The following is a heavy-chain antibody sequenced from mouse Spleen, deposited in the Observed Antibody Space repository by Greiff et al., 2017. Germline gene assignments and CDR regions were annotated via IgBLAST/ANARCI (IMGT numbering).Heavy chain of an antibody. D-gene: IGHD1-1*01. J-gene: IGHJ3*01. Sequence: EVKLVESGGGLVKPGGSLKLSCAASGFTFSSYGMSWVRQTPEKRLEWVATISGGGIYTYYPDSVKGRFTISRDNAKNNLYLQMSSLRSEDTALYYCARDYYGSSEFAYWGQGTLVTVSA. CDR1: GFTFSSYG. V-gene: IGHV5-9-2*01. CDR2: ISGGGIYT. CDR3: ARDYYGSSEFAY.